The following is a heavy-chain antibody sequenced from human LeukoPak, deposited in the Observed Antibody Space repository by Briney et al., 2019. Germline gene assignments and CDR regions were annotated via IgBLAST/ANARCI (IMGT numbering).Heavy chain of an antibody. J-gene: IGHJ4*02. V-gene: IGHV3-74*01. CDR2: IDTDGSIT. Sequence: PGGSLRLSCAASGFTFSSYSMNWVRQAPGKGLVWVSRIDTDGSITNHADSVKGRFTISRDNAKNTLYLQMNSLRAEDTAVYYCATSERGYTYGFMGYWGQGTLVTVSS. CDR3: ATSERGYTYGFMGY. D-gene: IGHD5-18*01. CDR1: GFTFSSYS.